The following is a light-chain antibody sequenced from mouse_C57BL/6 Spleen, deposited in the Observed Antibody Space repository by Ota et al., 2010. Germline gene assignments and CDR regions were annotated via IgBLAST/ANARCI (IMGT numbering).Light chain of an antibody. V-gene: IGKV12-46*01. J-gene: IGKJ1*01. CDR1: ENINSA. Sequence: DIQMTQSPAPYLYLWXKLSPSHVEQSENINSALAWYQQKQGKSPQLLVYVATNLADGVPSRFSGSGSGTQYSLKINRLQSEDFGNYYCQHLWDTPWTFGGGTKLEIK. CDR3: QHLWDTPWT. CDR2: VAT.